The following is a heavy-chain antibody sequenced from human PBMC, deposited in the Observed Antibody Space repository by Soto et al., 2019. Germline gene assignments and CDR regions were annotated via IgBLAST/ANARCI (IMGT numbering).Heavy chain of an antibody. D-gene: IGHD6-13*01. V-gene: IGHV3-23*01. CDR2: ISGSGGST. CDR1: GFTFSSYA. J-gene: IGHJ6*02. CDR3: AKWVDSRAAAGRDYYYGMDV. Sequence: GGSMRLSCAASGFTFSSYAMSWVRQAPGKGLEWVSAISGSGGSTYYADSVKGRFTISRDNSKNTLYLQMNSLRAEDTAVYYCAKWVDSRAAAGRDYYYGMDVWGQGTTVTVSS.